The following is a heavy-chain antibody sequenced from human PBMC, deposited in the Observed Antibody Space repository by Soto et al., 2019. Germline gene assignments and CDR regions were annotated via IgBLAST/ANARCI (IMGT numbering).Heavy chain of an antibody. CDR3: SGGVGDAF. D-gene: IGHD1-26*01. V-gene: IGHV3-7*04. CDR1: ESTVSRDW. Sequence: EVHLVESGGGLVQTGWSLRLSCAIFESTVSRDWMNWVRQAPGKGLEWVAHINQDGSEKYYVDSVKGRFTISRDNAKKSLYRQMNCLRPANTAIYSCSGGVGDAFWGQGTLVTFSS. CDR2: INQDGSEK. J-gene: IGHJ4*02.